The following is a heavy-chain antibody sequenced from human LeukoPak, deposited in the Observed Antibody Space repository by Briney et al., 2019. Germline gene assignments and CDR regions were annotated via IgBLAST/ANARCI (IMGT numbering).Heavy chain of an antibody. V-gene: IGHV1-18*01. CDR3: ASDVGLSSGSAPPFDY. J-gene: IGHJ4*02. CDR2: ISAYNGNT. D-gene: IGHD3-10*01. CDR1: GYTFTTYG. Sequence: ASVKVSCKASGYTFTTYGISWVRQAPGQGLEWMGWISAYNGNTNSAQKLQDRVTMTTDTSTNTAYMELRSLRSDDTAVYYCASDVGLSSGSAPPFDYWGQGPLVTVSS.